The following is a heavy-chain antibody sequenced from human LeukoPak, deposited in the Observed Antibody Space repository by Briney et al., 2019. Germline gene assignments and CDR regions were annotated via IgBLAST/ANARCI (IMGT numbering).Heavy chain of an antibody. J-gene: IGHJ5*02. Sequence: PGGSLRLSCAASGFTFSSYNMNWVRQTPGKGLEWVSYISSSGSEIRYADSVRGRFHISRDNARNSLYLQMNSLRADDTAMYYCVRDNPRCCGVVSANIDDLWGQGTLVTVSS. CDR3: VRDNPRCCGVVSANIDDL. CDR2: ISSSGSEI. D-gene: IGHD2-21*02. V-gene: IGHV3-48*01. CDR1: GFTFSSYN.